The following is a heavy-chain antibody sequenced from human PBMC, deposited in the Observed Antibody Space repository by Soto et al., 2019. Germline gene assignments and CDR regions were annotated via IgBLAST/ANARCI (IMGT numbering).Heavy chain of an antibody. Sequence: SETLSLTCTVSGGSISSSSYYWGWIRQPPGKGLEWIGSIYYSGSTYYNPSLKSRVTISVDTSKNQFSLKLSSVTAADTAVYYCAGNVGNYYDDSPTCHFDYWGQGTLVTVSS. V-gene: IGHV4-39*07. J-gene: IGHJ4*02. CDR3: AGNVGNYYDDSPTCHFDY. CDR1: GGSISSSSYY. D-gene: IGHD3-22*01. CDR2: IYYSGST.